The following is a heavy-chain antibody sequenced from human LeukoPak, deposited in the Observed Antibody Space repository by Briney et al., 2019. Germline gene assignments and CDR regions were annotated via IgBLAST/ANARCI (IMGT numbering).Heavy chain of an antibody. CDR3: AAGINCSGGSCYAGWFDP. V-gene: IGHV1-58*02. Sequence: SVKVSCKASGFTFTSSAMQWARQARGQRLEWIGWIVVGSGNTNYAQKFQERVTITRDMSTSTAYMELSSLRSEDTAVYYCAAGINCSGGSCYAGWFDPWGQGTLVTVSS. CDR1: GFTFTSSA. J-gene: IGHJ5*02. CDR2: IVVGSGNT. D-gene: IGHD2-15*01.